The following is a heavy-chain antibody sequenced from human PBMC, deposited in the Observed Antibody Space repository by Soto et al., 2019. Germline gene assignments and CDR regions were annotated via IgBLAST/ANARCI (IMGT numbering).Heavy chain of an antibody. CDR1: GFPFSRSS. CDR3: ARDPKSGNQKLYFDY. CDR2: ISGSGNTM. Sequence: GGSLSPSCLPSGFPFSRSSPNWVRPAPGKELEWLSYISGSGNTMYYADSVKGRFTIARDNAQKSLYLQLNNLRDDDTAMYYCARDPKSGNQKLYFDYWGQGTLVTVSS. J-gene: IGHJ4*02. D-gene: IGHD4-4*01. V-gene: IGHV3-48*02.